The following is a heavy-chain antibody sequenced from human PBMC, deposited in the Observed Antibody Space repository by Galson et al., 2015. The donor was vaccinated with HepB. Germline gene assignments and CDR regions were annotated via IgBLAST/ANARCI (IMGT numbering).Heavy chain of an antibody. Sequence: SLRLSCAASGFTFSSYGMHRVRQAPGKGLEWVAVVSFDGSHKYYADSVKGRFTISRDNSKNTLSLQMNSLRADDTAVYYCARPYSTSSSYYYGMDVWGQGTTVTVSS. CDR3: ARPYSTSSSYYYGMDV. V-gene: IGHV3-30*03. CDR1: GFTFSSYG. D-gene: IGHD6-6*01. J-gene: IGHJ6*02. CDR2: VSFDGSHK.